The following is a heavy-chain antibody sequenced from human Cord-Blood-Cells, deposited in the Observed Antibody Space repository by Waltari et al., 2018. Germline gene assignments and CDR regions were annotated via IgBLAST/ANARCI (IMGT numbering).Heavy chain of an antibody. CDR3: ARGEDIKEAFDI. V-gene: IGHV3-7*04. J-gene: IGHJ3*02. CDR2: IKQDGSGK. CDR1: GFTFSSYW. Sequence: EVQLVESGGGLVQPGGSLRLSCAASGFTFSSYWMSWVRQAPGKGLEWWANIKQDGSGKYYVDSVKGRFTISSDDAKNSLYLQMNSLRAEDTAVYYCARGEDIKEAFDIWGQGTMVTVSS. D-gene: IGHD2-15*01.